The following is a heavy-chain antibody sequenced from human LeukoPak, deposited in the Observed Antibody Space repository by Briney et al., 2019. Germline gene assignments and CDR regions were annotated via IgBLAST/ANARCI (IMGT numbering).Heavy chain of an antibody. CDR1: GGSLRDHY. Sequence: KPSETLSLTCAVSGGSLRDHYWSWIRQVPGKGLEWIGEINDSGNTNYNPSLEGRVTLSVDPSKNQFSLKMRSVTAADTSIYYCARPYCSRGSCYRDFDYWGRGTLVTVSS. CDR2: INDSGNT. CDR3: ARPYCSRGSCYRDFDY. D-gene: IGHD2-15*01. J-gene: IGHJ4*02. V-gene: IGHV4-34*01.